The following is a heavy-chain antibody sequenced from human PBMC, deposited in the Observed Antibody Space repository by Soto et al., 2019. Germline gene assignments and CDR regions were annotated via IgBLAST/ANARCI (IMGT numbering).Heavy chain of an antibody. CDR2: ISWDSGSI. D-gene: IGHD3-10*01. Sequence: EVQLVESGGGLVQPGKSLRLSCAASGFTFDDDAMHWVRQAPGKGLEWVSSISWDSGSIDYSDSVKGRFTITRDNTKNSLYLQMNSLRAEDTALYYCARGLSYGLGSYVLFDVFDIWGQGTMVTVSS. V-gene: IGHV3-9*01. J-gene: IGHJ3*02. CDR3: ARGLSYGLGSYVLFDVFDI. CDR1: GFTFDDDA.